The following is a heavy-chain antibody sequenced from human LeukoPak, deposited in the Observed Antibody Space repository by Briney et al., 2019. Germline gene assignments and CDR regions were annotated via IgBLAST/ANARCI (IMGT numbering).Heavy chain of an antibody. CDR3: ARGYTSGWSPALDI. CDR1: GGSISSYY. J-gene: IGHJ3*02. Sequence: SETLCLTCTASGGSISSYYWSWIRQPPGKGLEWIGYIYFSGSTNYNPSLKNRVTFSVDTSKNQFSLNLSSVTAADTAVYYCARGYTSGWSPALDIWGQGTMVTVSS. CDR2: IYFSGST. V-gene: IGHV4-59*01. D-gene: IGHD6-19*01.